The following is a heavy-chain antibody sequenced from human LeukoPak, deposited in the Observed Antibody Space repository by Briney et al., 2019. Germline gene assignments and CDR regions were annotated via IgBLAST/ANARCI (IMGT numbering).Heavy chain of an antibody. Sequence: ASVKVSCKASGYTFTSYGISWVRQAPGQGLEWMGWISAYNGNTNYAQKLQGRVTMTTDTSTSTAYMELRSLRSDDTAVYYCARDGGLQWLRPNYYGMDVWGQGTTVTVSS. CDR1: GYTFTSYG. D-gene: IGHD6-19*01. J-gene: IGHJ6*02. V-gene: IGHV1-18*01. CDR3: ARDGGLQWLRPNYYGMDV. CDR2: ISAYNGNT.